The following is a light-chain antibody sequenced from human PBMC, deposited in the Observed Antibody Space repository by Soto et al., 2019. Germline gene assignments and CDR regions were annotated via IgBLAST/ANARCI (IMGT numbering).Light chain of an antibody. CDR2: DAS. CDR3: QQYNSYSLT. J-gene: IGKJ4*01. Sequence: DIRMTQSPSTLSASVGDRVTITCRASQSISSWLAWYQQKPGKAPKLLIYDASSLESGVPSRFSGSGSGTEFTLTISSLQPDDFATYYCQQYNSYSLTFGGGTRWIS. CDR1: QSISSW. V-gene: IGKV1-5*01.